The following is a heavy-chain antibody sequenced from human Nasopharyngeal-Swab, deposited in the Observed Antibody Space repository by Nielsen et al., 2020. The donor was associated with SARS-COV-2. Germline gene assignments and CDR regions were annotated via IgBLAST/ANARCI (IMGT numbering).Heavy chain of an antibody. CDR3: AKDHYYGSGSYYDWFDP. Sequence: GGSLRLSCAASGFTFSSYAMSWVRQAPGKGLEWVSAISGSGGSTYYADSVKGRFTISRDNSKNTLYLQMNSLRAEDTAVYYCAKDHYYGSGSYYDWFDPWGQGTLVTVAS. V-gene: IGHV3-23*01. J-gene: IGHJ5*02. D-gene: IGHD3-10*01. CDR2: ISGSGGST. CDR1: GFTFSSYA.